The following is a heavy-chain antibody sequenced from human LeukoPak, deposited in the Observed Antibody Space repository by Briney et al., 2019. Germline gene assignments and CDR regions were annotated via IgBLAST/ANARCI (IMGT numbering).Heavy chain of an antibody. Sequence: PGGSLRLSCAASGFTFDDYAMHWVRQAPGKGLEWVSLISGDGGSTYYADSVKGRFTISRDNSKNSLYLQMNSLRTEDTALYYCAKVEFIVATISPFDYWGQGTLVTVSS. J-gene: IGHJ4*02. CDR2: ISGDGGST. D-gene: IGHD5-12*01. V-gene: IGHV3-43*02. CDR1: GFTFDDYA. CDR3: AKVEFIVATISPFDY.